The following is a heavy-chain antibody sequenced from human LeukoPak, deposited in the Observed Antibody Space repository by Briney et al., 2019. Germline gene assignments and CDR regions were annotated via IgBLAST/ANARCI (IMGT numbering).Heavy chain of an antibody. CDR1: GYTFTRYY. D-gene: IGHD1-26*01. J-gene: IGHJ4*02. V-gene: IGHV1-2*02. Sequence: ASVKVSCKASGYTFTRYYMHWVRQAPGQGLEWMGWINPKNGGRSYAQKFQARVTMTTDTSTNTAYMELSSLRFDDTAVYYCASWDAPGFDYWGQGTLVTVSS. CDR2: INPKNGGR. CDR3: ASWDAPGFDY.